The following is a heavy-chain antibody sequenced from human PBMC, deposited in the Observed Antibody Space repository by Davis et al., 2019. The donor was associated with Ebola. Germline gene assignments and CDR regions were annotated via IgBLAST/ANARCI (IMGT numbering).Heavy chain of an antibody. Sequence: PGGSLRLSCVASGFTFTNYAIHWVRQAPGKGLEWVLVISYGDGNYRYYAESVKGRFTISRDNSKNMVNLQMNSLRPDDTAVYHCARAKTTSGVDLGGIYSMDVWGQGTTVTVSS. J-gene: IGHJ6*02. CDR1: GFTFTNYA. CDR3: ARAKTTSGVDLGGIYSMDV. V-gene: IGHV3-30-3*01. CDR2: ISYGDGNYR. D-gene: IGHD3-3*01.